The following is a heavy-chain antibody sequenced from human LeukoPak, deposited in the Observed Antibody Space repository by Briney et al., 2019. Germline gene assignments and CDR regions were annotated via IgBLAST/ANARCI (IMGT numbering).Heavy chain of an antibody. V-gene: IGHV1-69*05. D-gene: IGHD2-2*01. J-gene: IGHJ4*02. Sequence: ASVKVSCKASGGTFSSYAISWVRQAPGQGLEWMGGIIPIFGTANYAQKFQGRVTITTDESTSTAYMELSSLRSEDTAVYYCARDLGYCSSTSCYLHGNDYWGQGTLVTVSS. CDR2: IIPIFGTA. CDR1: GGTFSSYA. CDR3: ARDLGYCSSTSCYLHGNDY.